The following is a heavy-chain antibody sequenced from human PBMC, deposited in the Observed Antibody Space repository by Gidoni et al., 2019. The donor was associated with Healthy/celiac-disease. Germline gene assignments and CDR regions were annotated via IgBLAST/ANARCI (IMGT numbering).Heavy chain of an antibody. D-gene: IGHD2-2*01. CDR2: MNPNSGNT. J-gene: IGHJ6*02. CDR3: ARQSYCSSTSCYAPGMDV. Sequence: QVQLVQSGAEVKKPGASVKVSCKASGYTFTSYDINWVRQATGQGLEWMGWMNPNSGNTGYAQKFQGRVTMTRNTSISTAYMELSSLRSEDTAVYYCARQSYCSSTSCYAPGMDVWGQGTTVTVSS. V-gene: IGHV1-8*01. CDR1: GYTFTSYD.